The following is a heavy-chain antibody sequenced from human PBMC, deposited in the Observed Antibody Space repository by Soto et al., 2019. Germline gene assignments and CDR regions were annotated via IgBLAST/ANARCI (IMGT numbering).Heavy chain of an antibody. CDR2: IWSDGNNR. J-gene: IGHJ4*02. V-gene: IGHV3-33*01. CDR1: GFSFNTYG. D-gene: IGHD5-18*01. Sequence: QVQLVESGGGVLQPGKSLRLSCVASGFSFNTYGFHWVRQAPGKGLAWVSVIWSDGNNRYYADSVKGRFTISRDSSKNTLYLQMNSLRVEDTAVYYCARIQLDTIMALDYWGQGTRVTVSS. CDR3: ARIQLDTIMALDY.